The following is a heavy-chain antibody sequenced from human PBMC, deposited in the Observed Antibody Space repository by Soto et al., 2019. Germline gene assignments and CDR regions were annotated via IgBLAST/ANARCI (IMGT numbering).Heavy chain of an antibody. CDR2: ISHGGNT. D-gene: IGHD2-15*01. V-gene: IGHV4-38-2*01. J-gene: IGHJ3*01. CDR1: GFFISSGNY. CDR3: ARARWYDAFDV. Sequence: PSETLSLTCAASGFFISSGNYWGWIRKPPRKGLEWIGSISHGGNTYYNPSLKSRVTISVDMSKNQFSLKLNSVTAADTAVDYCARARWYDAFDVWGQGTVVTVSS.